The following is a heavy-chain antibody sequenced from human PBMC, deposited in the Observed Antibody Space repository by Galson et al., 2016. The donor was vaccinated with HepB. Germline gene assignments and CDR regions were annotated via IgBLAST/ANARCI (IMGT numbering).Heavy chain of an antibody. CDR2: TMSIIGTT. Sequence: VKVSCKASGGTFSSHAITWVRQAPGQGLEWMGGTMSIIGTTNYAQKFQGRVTITADESTATMQLSSLRSEDTATYYCARGIDLDESRGLSVYFYHWGQGTLVTVSS. D-gene: IGHD3-3*01. CDR3: ARGIDLDESRGLSVYFYH. V-gene: IGHV1-69*13. J-gene: IGHJ1*01. CDR1: GGTFSSHA.